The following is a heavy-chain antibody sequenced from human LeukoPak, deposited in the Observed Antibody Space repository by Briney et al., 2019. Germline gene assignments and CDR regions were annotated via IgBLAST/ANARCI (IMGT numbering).Heavy chain of an antibody. J-gene: IGHJ4*02. CDR2: ISGSGSAT. CDR3: ARISGLGAREYLDH. CDR1: GFTFSSYT. D-gene: IGHD2/OR15-2a*01. Sequence: GGSLRLSCAASGFTFSSYTMNWVRQAPGKGLEWVSYISGSGSATYYADSVKGRFTISRDNAKNSVYMQMNSLRDEDTAVYYCARISGLGAREYLDHWGQGTLVTVSS. V-gene: IGHV3-48*02.